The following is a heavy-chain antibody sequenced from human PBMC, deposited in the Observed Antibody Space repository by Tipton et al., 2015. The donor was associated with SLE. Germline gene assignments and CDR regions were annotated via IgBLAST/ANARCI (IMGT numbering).Heavy chain of an antibody. CDR1: GGSISSYY. J-gene: IGHJ3*02. Sequence: TLSLTCTVSGGSISSYYWSWIRQPAGKGLEWIGRVSTSGSTNCNPSLKSRVTISVDTSENQLSLRLSSVTAADTAMYYCARDEYYDFWSGSGAFDIWGQGTMVTVSS. V-gene: IGHV4-4*07. D-gene: IGHD3-3*01. CDR2: VSTSGST. CDR3: ARDEYYDFWSGSGAFDI.